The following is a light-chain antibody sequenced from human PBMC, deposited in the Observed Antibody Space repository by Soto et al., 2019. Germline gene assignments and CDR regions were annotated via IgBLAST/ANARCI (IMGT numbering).Light chain of an antibody. J-gene: IGLJ2*01. V-gene: IGLV1-51*01. Sequence: QSVLTQPPSVSAAPGQKVTISCSGSSSNLGNSFVIWYQQLPGAAPQVLIYDSNKRPSGIPDRFSGSKSGTSGSLDITGLQTGDEADYYCATWDNSRSVVVFGGGTKLTVL. CDR1: SSNLGNSF. CDR3: ATWDNSRSVVV. CDR2: DSN.